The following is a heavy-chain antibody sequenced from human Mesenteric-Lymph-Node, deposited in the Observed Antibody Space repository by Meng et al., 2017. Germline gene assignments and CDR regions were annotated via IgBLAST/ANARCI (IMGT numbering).Heavy chain of an antibody. CDR3: ARDLGVATSIAGFVY. V-gene: IGHV4-30-4*01. D-gene: IGHD5-12*01. CDR2: IYYSGST. J-gene: IGHJ4*02. CDR1: GGSISSGDYY. Sequence: QVQLQESGPGLVKPSQTLSLICTVSGGSISSGDYYWGWLRQPPGKGLEWIGYIYYSGSTYYNPSLKSRVTISVDTSKNQFSLRLSSVTAADTAVYYCARDLGVATSIAGFVYWGQGTLVTVSS.